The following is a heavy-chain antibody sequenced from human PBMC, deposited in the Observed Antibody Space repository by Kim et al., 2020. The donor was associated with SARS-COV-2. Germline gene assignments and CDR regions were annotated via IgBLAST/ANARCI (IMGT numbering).Heavy chain of an antibody. CDR1: GGSFSGYY. J-gene: IGHJ6*02. Sequence: SETLSLTCAVYGGSFSGYYWSWIRQPPGKGLEWIGEINHSGSTNYNPSLKSRVTISVDTSKNQFSLKLSSVAAADTAGYYCASSWGAVRGVWGDYYGMDVWGQGTTVTVAS. CDR3: ASSWGAVRGVWGDYYGMDV. CDR2: INHSGST. V-gene: IGHV4-34*01. D-gene: IGHD3-10*01.